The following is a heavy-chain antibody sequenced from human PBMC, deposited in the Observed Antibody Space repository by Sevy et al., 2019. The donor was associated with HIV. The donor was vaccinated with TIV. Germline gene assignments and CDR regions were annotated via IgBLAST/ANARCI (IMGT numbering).Heavy chain of an antibody. D-gene: IGHD5-18*01. CDR2: ISSSGSTI. J-gene: IGHJ6*02. CDR3: ARVGDTAMVTGRSYYYYGMDV. Sequence: GGSLRLSCAASGFTFSDYYMSWIRQAPGKGLEWVSYISSSGSTIYYADSVKGRFTIPRDNAKNSLYLQMNSLRAEDTAVYYCARVGDTAMVTGRSYYYYGMDVWGQGTTVTVSS. CDR1: GFTFSDYY. V-gene: IGHV3-11*01.